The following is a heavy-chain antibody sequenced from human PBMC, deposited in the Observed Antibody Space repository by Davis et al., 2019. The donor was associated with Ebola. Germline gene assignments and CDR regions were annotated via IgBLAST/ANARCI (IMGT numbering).Heavy chain of an antibody. J-gene: IGHJ6*02. CDR1: GASISGYY. Sequence: MPSETLSLTCTVSGASISGYYWSWIRQPPGKGLEWIGYIYYSGSTNYNPSLKSRVTISVDTSKNQFSLKLSSVTAADTAVYYCARSALPPYYYGMDVWGQGTTVTVSS. CDR3: ARSALPPYYYGMDV. CDR2: IYYSGST. V-gene: IGHV4-59*12.